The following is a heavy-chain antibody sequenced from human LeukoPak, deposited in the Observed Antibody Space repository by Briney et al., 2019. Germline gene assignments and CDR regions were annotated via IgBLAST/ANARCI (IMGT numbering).Heavy chain of an antibody. V-gene: IGHV3-23*01. CDR2: ISGSGGST. CDR1: GFTFSSYV. J-gene: IGHJ3*02. Sequence: GGSLRLSCAASGFTFSSYVMSWVRQAPGKGLEWVSAISGSGGSTYYADSVKGRFTISRDNSKNTLYLQMNSLRAEDTAVYYCAKDFPGGYYSEDAFDIWGQGTMVTVSS. CDR3: AKDFPGGYYSEDAFDI. D-gene: IGHD1-26*01.